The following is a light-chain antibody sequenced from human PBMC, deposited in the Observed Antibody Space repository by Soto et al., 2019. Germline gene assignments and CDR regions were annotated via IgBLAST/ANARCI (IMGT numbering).Light chain of an antibody. V-gene: IGKV1-33*01. J-gene: IGKJ3*01. CDR1: QDVRKY. CDR2: DAS. Sequence: DIQMTRSPSSLSASVGDRVTITCQASQDVRKYLSWYQQKARKAPKILIYDASNLETGVPSRFSGSGSRTDFTFTISSLQPEDIATYYCQQRHNLPHTFGPGTKVDI. CDR3: QQRHNLPHT.